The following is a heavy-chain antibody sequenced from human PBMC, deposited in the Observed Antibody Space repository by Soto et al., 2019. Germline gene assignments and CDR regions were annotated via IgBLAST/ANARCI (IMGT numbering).Heavy chain of an antibody. CDR3: AHAGDYDLLTFDH. CDR1: GLSLSTYYMG. D-gene: IGHD4-17*01. V-gene: IGHV2-5*02. Sequence: QITLKESGPTLVRPAQTLTLTCDFSGLSLSTYYMGVAWIRQPPGKALEWLALIYWDDDKRYSPSLKDRLAISKDTSSNQVVLTITHMDPGDTATYFCAHAGDYDLLTFDHWGPGTLVTVSS. CDR2: IYWDDDK. J-gene: IGHJ4*02.